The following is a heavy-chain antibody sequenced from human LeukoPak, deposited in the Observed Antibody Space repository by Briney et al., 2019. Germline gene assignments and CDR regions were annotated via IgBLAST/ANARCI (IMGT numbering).Heavy chain of an antibody. V-gene: IGHV3-33*01. CDR3: VRASGSFDY. J-gene: IGHJ4*02. Sequence: ETGGSLRLSCAASGFTFSDYGINWVRQAPGKGLEWVAVIWSDGSNKYYADSVKGRFTISRDNSKKTLYLQMNSLRVEDTAVYYCVRASGSFDYWGQGTLVTVSS. CDR1: GFTFSDYG. CDR2: IWSDGSNK. D-gene: IGHD3-10*01.